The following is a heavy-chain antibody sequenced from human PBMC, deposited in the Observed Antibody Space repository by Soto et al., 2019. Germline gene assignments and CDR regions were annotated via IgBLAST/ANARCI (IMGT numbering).Heavy chain of an antibody. CDR3: ARSGGGNYPYYFDY. J-gene: IGHJ4*02. Sequence: PSETLSLTCAVYGGSVSDHYWSWIRQPPGKGLEWIGEIIHSERTNYNPSLKSRVTISEDTFKSQFSLKLNSVTAADTAVYYCARSGGGNYPYYFDYWDEGTLVTVSS. CDR2: IIHSERT. V-gene: IGHV4-34*12. D-gene: IGHD3-22*01. CDR1: GGSVSDHY.